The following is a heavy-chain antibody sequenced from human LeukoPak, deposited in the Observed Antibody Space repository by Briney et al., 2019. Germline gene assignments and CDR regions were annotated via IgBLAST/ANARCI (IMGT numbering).Heavy chain of an antibody. V-gene: IGHV3-23*01. Sequence: GGSLRLSCAASGFTFSSYAMSWVRQAPGKGLEWVSAISGSGGSTYYADSVKGRFTFSRDNSKNTLYLQMNSLRAEDTAVYYCASALAVAGTWYFQHWGQGTLVTVSS. CDR2: ISGSGGST. J-gene: IGHJ1*01. CDR1: GFTFSSYA. CDR3: ASALAVAGTWYFQH. D-gene: IGHD6-19*01.